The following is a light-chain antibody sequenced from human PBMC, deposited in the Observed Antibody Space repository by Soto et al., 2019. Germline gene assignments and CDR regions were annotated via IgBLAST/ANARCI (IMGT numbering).Light chain of an antibody. CDR2: EVS. CDR3: QSYDSSLSGSV. Sequence: QSALTQPPSASGSPGQSVTISCTGTSSDVGGYNSVSWYQQHPGKAPKLMIYEVSKRPSGVPVRFSGSKSGNTASLTVSGLQAEDEADYYCQSYDSSLSGSVFGGGTKLTVL. J-gene: IGLJ3*02. V-gene: IGLV2-8*01. CDR1: SSDVGGYNS.